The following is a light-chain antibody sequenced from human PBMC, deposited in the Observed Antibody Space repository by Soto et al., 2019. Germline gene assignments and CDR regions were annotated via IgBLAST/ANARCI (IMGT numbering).Light chain of an antibody. V-gene: IGKV3-11*01. J-gene: IGKJ5*01. CDR1: LNVNSY. CDR2: DAS. CDR3: QQRQYWPPIT. Sequence: VLTQSPATLSLSPGERATLSCRASLNVNSYLAWYQQKPGQAPRLPIYDASNRAAGIPARFSGSGSGTDFTLTISSLEPEDFAIYYCQQRQYWPPITFGQGTRLEIK.